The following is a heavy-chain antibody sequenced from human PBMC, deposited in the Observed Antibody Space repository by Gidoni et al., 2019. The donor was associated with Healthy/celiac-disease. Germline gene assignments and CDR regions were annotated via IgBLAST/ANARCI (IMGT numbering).Heavy chain of an antibody. CDR1: GGSISSYY. CDR2: IYYSGST. J-gene: IGHJ4*02. Sequence: QVQLQESGPGLVKPSETLSLTCTVSGGSISSYYWIWIRQPPGKGLEWIGYIYYSGSTNYNPSLKSRVTISVDTSKNQFSLKLSSVTAADTAVYYCARHLFYNFDYWGQGTLVTVSS. V-gene: IGHV4-59*08. CDR3: ARHLFYNFDY. D-gene: IGHD3-9*01.